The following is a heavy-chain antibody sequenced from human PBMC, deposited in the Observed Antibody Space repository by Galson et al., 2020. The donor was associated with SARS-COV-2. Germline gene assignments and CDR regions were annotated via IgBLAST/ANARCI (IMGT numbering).Heavy chain of an antibody. CDR1: GFSFRTSG. V-gene: IGHV3-30*19. J-gene: IGHJ5*02. CDR2: KSYDGSNK. D-gene: IGHD3-10*01. CDR3: ARAGSGSYYNWFDP. Sequence: GESLKISCAASGFSFRTSGMHWVRQAPGKGLEWVAVKSYDGSNKYYADSVKGRFTISRDNSKNTLYLQMNSLRAEDTAVYYCARAGSGSYYNWFDPWGQGTLVTVSS.